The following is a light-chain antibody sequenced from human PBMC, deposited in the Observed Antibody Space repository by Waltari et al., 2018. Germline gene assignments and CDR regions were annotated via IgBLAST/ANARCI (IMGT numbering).Light chain of an antibody. Sequence: EIVLTQSPGTLSLSPGERDTLSCRASQSVRRSLAWYQQKQGHAPRLLNHGASSRATGVPDRFSGSGSGTDFSLTISRLEPEDFAVYYCQHYVRLPVSFGQGTKVEIK. V-gene: IGKV3-20*01. J-gene: IGKJ1*01. CDR1: QSVRRS. CDR2: GAS. CDR3: QHYVRLPVS.